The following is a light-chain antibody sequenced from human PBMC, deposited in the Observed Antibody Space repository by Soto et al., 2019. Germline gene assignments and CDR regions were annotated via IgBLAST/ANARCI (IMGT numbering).Light chain of an antibody. CDR2: EVN. CDR3: CSYVGRNTHVV. CDR1: SSDVGSYNL. Sequence: QSALTQPASVSGSPGQSITISCTGTSSDVGSYNLVSWYQQHPGKAPKLMIYEVNKPPSGVSDRFSGSKSGNTASLTISGLQSEDEADYYCCSYVGRNTHVVFGGGTKLTVL. J-gene: IGLJ2*01. V-gene: IGLV2-23*02.